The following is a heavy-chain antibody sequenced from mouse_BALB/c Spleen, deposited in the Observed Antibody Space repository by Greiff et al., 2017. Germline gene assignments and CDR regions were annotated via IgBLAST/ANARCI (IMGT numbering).Heavy chain of an antibody. CDR3: VRHRIYYDYHYFDY. CDR1: GFTFNTYA. D-gene: IGHD2-4*01. J-gene: IGHJ2*01. CDR2: IRSKSNNYAT. V-gene: IGHV10-1*02. Sequence: EVNVVESGGGLVQPKGSLKLSCAASGFTFNTYAMNWVRQAPGKGLEWVARIRSKSNNYATYYADSVKDRFTISRDDSQSMLYLQMNNLKTEDTAMYYCVRHRIYYDYHYFDYWGQGTTLTVSS.